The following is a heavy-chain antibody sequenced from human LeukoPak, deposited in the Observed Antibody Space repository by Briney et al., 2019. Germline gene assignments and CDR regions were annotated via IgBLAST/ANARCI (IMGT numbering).Heavy chain of an antibody. Sequence: GGSLRLSCAASGFTFSNYEMNWVRQARAKGLEGVSYISSSGSTIYYADSVKGRFTISRDNAKNSLYLQMNSLRAEDTAVYYCARDQRYFDWLPFDYWGHGTLVTVSS. V-gene: IGHV3-48*03. CDR3: ARDQRYFDWLPFDY. CDR1: GFTFSNYE. J-gene: IGHJ4*01. CDR2: ISSSGSTI. D-gene: IGHD3-9*01.